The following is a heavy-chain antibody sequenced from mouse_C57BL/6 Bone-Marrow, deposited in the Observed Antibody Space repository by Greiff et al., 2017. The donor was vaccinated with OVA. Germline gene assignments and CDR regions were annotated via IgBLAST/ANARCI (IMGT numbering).Heavy chain of an antibody. CDR2: INPNYGTT. D-gene: IGHD1-1*01. CDR3: ARSGENYGSSYGYYAMDY. CDR1: GYSFTDYN. Sequence: EVQLQQSGPELVKPGASVKISCKASGYSFTDYNMNWVKQSNGQSLEWIGVINPNYGTTSYNQKFKGKATLTVDQSSSTAYMQLNSLTSEDSAVYYCARSGENYGSSYGYYAMDYWGQGTSVTVSS. V-gene: IGHV1-39*01. J-gene: IGHJ4*01.